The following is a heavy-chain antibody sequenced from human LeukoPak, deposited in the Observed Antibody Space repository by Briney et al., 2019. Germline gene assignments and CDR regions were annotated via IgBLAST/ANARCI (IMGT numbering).Heavy chain of an antibody. V-gene: IGHV4-61*01. J-gene: IGHJ4*02. CDR3: ASTALRYCSGGSCYSGEKFDY. Sequence: SETLSLTCTVSGYSISSGYYWGWIRQPPGKGLEWIGYIYYSGSTNYNPSLKSRVTISVDTSKNQFSLKLSSVTAADTAVYYCASTALRYCSGGSCYSGEKFDYWGQGTLVTVSS. CDR1: GYSISSGYY. CDR2: IYYSGST. D-gene: IGHD2-15*01.